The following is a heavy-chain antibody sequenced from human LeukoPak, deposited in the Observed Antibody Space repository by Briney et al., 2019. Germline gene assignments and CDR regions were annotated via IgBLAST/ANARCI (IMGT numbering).Heavy chain of an antibody. V-gene: IGHV1-8*01. Sequence: ASVKVSCKASGYTFSSYDINWVRQATGQGLEWMGWMNPNSGNTGYAQKFQGRVTMTRKTSISTAYMELSSLRSEDTAVYYCARASVTTQGFFGVDDWGQGTLVTVSS. J-gene: IGHJ4*02. CDR2: MNPNSGNT. CDR1: GYTFSSYD. CDR3: ARASVTTQGFFGVDD. D-gene: IGHD4-17*01.